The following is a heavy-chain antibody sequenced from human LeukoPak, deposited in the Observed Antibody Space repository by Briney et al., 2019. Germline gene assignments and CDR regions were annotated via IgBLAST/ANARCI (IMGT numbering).Heavy chain of an antibody. CDR2: ISSSSIYI. CDR3: ASYCSGGSCYQKINDAFDI. J-gene: IGHJ3*02. Sequence: GGSLRLSCAPSGFTFSSYSMNWVRQTPGKGLGWVSSISSSSIYIYYADSVKGRFTISRDNAKNSLYLQMNSLRAEDTAVYYCASYCSGGSCYQKINDAFDIWGQGTMVTVSS. CDR1: GFTFSSYS. D-gene: IGHD2-15*01. V-gene: IGHV3-21*01.